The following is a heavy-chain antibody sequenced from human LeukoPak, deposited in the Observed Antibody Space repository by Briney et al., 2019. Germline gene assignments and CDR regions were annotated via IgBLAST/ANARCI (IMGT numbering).Heavy chain of an antibody. D-gene: IGHD1-1*01. CDR3: AKGLATWLPYNPEVL. J-gene: IGHJ4*02. Sequence: SETLSLTCTVSGGSISSYYWSWIRQPPGKGLEWIGYIYYSGSTNYNPSLKSRVTISVDTSKNQFSLKLSSVTAADTAVYYCAKGLATWLPYNPEVLWGQGTLVFVSS. CDR2: IYYSGST. V-gene: IGHV4-59*01. CDR1: GGSISSYY.